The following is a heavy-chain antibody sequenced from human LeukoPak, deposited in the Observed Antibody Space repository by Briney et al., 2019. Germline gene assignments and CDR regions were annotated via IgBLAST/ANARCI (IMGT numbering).Heavy chain of an antibody. CDR1: GYTFTGYY. CDR2: INPNSGGT. CDR3: ARGSITMVRGVIARIDY. Sequence: ASVKVSCKASGYTFTGYYMHWVRQAPGQGLEWMGRINPNSGGTNYAQKFQGRVTMTRDTSISTAYMELSRLRSDDTAVYYCARGSITMVRGVIARIDYWGQGTLVTVSS. D-gene: IGHD3-10*01. V-gene: IGHV1-2*06. J-gene: IGHJ4*02.